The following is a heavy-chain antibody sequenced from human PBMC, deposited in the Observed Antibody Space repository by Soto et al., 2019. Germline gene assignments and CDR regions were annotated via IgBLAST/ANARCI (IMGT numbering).Heavy chain of an antibody. CDR2: IYYTGST. J-gene: IGHJ6*03. CDR1: GGSISSYY. CDR3: AREDYGSGSYYYFYYMDV. D-gene: IGHD3-10*01. V-gene: IGHV4-59*01. Sequence: PSETLSLTCTVSGGSISSYYWSWIRQPPGKGPEWIGYIYYTGSTNYNPSLKSRVTMSLDTSKKQFSLKLSSVTAADTAVYYCAREDYGSGSYYYFYYMDVWGKGTTVTVSS.